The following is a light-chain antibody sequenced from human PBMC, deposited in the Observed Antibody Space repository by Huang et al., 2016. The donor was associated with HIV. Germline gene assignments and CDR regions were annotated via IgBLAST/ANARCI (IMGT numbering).Light chain of an antibody. J-gene: IGKJ4*02. CDR3: QQSYRTLPLM. CDR2: AAS. CDR1: QSINSY. V-gene: IGKV1-39*01. Sequence: DIQMTQSPSSLSASVGDRVTITCRASQSINSYLNWYQQKPGKAPKLLIYAASSLQGGVPSRFSGGESGTDFTLTISSLQPEDFATYYCQQSYRTLPLMFGGGTEVEIK.